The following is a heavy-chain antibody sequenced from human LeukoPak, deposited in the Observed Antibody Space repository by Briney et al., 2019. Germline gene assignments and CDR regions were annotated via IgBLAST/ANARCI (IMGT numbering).Heavy chain of an antibody. D-gene: IGHD3-10*01. V-gene: IGHV1-18*01. Sequence: ASVKVSCKASGYTFTSYGISWVRQAPGQGLEWMGWINAGNGNTKYSQKFQGRVTMTRDTSISTAYMELSRLRSDDTAVYYCARDSGLVPMVRGVIGCWGQGTLVTVSS. CDR1: GYTFTSYG. J-gene: IGHJ4*02. CDR3: ARDSGLVPMVRGVIGC. CDR2: INAGNGNT.